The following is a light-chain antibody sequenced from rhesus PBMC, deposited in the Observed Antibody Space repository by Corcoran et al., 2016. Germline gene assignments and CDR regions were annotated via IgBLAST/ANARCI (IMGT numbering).Light chain of an antibody. Sequence: DIQMTQSPSSLSASVGDRVTITCRASENVNNYLNWYQQKPGKAHKLLIYKASTLQSGVPSRFSGSGSGTDYTFTISSLKPEDVATYYCQHGYGTPWTFGQGTKVEIK. V-gene: IGKV1-74*01. J-gene: IGKJ1*01. CDR2: KAS. CDR1: ENVNNY. CDR3: QHGYGTPWT.